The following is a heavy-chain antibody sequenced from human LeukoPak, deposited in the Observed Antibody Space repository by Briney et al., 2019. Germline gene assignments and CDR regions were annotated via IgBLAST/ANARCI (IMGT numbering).Heavy chain of an antibody. CDR3: ATDHVEYGDYAFFFDC. V-gene: IGHV3-7*01. J-gene: IGHJ4*02. D-gene: IGHD4-17*01. CDR1: GFIFSTYW. Sequence: GGSLRLSCAASGFIFSTYWMSWVRQAPGKGLEWVANIKQDGSEKYYVDSVKGRFTISRDNAKNSLYLQMNSLRAEDTAVYYCATDHVEYGDYAFFFDCWGQGTLVTVSS. CDR2: IKQDGSEK.